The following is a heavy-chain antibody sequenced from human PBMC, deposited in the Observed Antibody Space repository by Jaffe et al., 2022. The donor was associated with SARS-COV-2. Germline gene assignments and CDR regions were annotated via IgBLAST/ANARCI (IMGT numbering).Heavy chain of an antibody. CDR3: VRGRYSVYGPFDS. V-gene: IGHV3-23*04. D-gene: IGHD2-15*01. J-gene: IGHJ4*02. Sequence: EVQLVESGGGLVQPGGSLRFSCAASGFTFSTYGLSCVRQAPGKGLEWVSGINGRDTTFYADSVKGRFTISRDNSKNTLYLQMDSLRAEDTALYYCVRGRYSVYGPFDSWGQGTLVTVSS. CDR1: GFTFSTYG. CDR2: INGRDTT.